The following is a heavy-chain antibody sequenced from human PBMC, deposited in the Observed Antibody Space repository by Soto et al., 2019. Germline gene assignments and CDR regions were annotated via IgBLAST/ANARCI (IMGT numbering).Heavy chain of an antibody. CDR2: THHSGRT. CDR1: GFSISSGHY. J-gene: IGHJ5*02. CDR3: ATHFYGAYVVDR. V-gene: IGHV4-38-2*01. Sequence: SETLSLTCAVSGFSISSGHYWGWMRQPPGKGLEWIGSTHHSGRTYYSNSLKSRVTISVDTSKNQISLRLSSVTAADTALYYCATHFYGAYVVDRWXQGTLVTVSS. D-gene: IGHD4-17*01.